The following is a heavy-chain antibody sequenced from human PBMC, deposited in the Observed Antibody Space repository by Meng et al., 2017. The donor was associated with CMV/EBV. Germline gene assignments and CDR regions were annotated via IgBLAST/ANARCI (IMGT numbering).Heavy chain of an antibody. CDR2: LSYDGSNK. CDR1: GFTFSSYA. V-gene: IGHV3-30-3*01. Sequence: GESLQISCAASGFTFSSYAMHWVRQAPGKGLEWVAVLSYDGSNKYYANSVKGRFTISRDNSKNTLYLQMNSLRAEDTAVYYCARERLLRWGGAFDIWGQGTMVTVSS. D-gene: IGHD2-21*01. J-gene: IGHJ3*02. CDR3: ARERLLRWGGAFDI.